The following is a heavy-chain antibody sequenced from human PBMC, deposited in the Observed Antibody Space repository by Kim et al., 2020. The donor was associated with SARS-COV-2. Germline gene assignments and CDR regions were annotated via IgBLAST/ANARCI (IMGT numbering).Heavy chain of an antibody. Sequence: GGSLRLSCAASGFTFSSYWMHWVRQAPGKGLVWVSRINSDGSSTSYADSVKGRFTISRDNAKNTLYLQMNSLRAEDTAVYYCARVSAAISAFDIWGQGTMVTVSS. CDR2: INSDGSST. J-gene: IGHJ3*02. D-gene: IGHD2-2*01. CDR3: ARVSAAISAFDI. V-gene: IGHV3-74*01. CDR1: GFTFSSYW.